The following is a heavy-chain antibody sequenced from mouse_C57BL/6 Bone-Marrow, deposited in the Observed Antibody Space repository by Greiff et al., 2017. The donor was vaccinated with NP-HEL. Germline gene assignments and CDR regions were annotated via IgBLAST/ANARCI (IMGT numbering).Heavy chain of an antibody. D-gene: IGHD2-4*01. J-gene: IGHJ3*01. Sequence: QVQLKESGAELARPGASVKLSCKASGYTFTSYGISWVKQRTGQGLEWIGEIYPRSGNTYYNEKFKGKATLTADKSSSTAYMELRSLTSEDSAVYFWARSPYYDYDGSWFAYWGQGTLVTVSA. CDR1: GYTFTSYG. CDR2: IYPRSGNT. CDR3: ARSPYYDYDGSWFAY. V-gene: IGHV1-81*01.